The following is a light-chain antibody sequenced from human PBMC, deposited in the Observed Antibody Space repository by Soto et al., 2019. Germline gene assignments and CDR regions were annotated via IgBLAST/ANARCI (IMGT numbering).Light chain of an antibody. J-gene: IGKJ1*01. V-gene: IGKV1-5*01. CDR1: QSISRS. CDR2: DAS. CDR3: QQCYMGWT. Sequence: DIQMTQSPSTLSASVGDRVTITCRASQSISRSLAWYQHQPGKAPKLLIYDASTLESGVPSRSSGIGSGTEFTLSISSLQPDDFGTYYCQQCYMGWTFGQGTQVDIK.